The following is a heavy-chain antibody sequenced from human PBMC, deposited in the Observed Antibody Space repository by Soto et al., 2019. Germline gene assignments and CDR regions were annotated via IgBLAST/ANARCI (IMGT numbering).Heavy chain of an antibody. J-gene: IGHJ6*02. CDR1: GDSVSSNSAA. D-gene: IGHD2-8*01. CDR3: ARGVYGLDPGSYYYGMDV. Sequence: SQTLSLTCAISGDSVSSNSAAWNWIRQSPSRGLEWLGRTYYRSKWYNDYAVSVKSRITINPDTSKNQFSLQLNSVTPEDTAVYYCARGVYGLDPGSYYYGMDVWGQGTTVTVSS. CDR2: TYYRSKWYN. V-gene: IGHV6-1*01.